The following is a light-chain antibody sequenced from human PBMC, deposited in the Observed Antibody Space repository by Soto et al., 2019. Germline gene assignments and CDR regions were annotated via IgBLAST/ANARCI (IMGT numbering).Light chain of an antibody. CDR1: QSSSNY. J-gene: IGKJ4*01. CDR3: QQSVGTALT. Sequence: IQMTQSPSSLSASVGDRVTITRRARQSSSNYLNWYQQKPGKAPKLLIYAASSLQVGLPARFSGSGSGTDFTLTISRLQPEDSATYYCQQSVGTALTFGGGTKVDIK. V-gene: IGKV1-39*01. CDR2: AAS.